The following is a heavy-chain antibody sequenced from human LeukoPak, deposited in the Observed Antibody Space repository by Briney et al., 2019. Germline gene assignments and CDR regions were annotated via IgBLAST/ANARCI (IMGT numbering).Heavy chain of an antibody. CDR1: GFTFSYYG. V-gene: IGHV3-30*18. Sequence: GGSLRLSCAASGFTFSYYGMHWVRQAPGKGLEWVAVISYDGSNEYYADSVKGRFTISRDNSKNTLYLQMNSPRAEDTAVYYCAKDRVVATFSGMDVWGQGTTVTVSS. D-gene: IGHD2-21*02. CDR2: ISYDGSNE. CDR3: AKDRVVATFSGMDV. J-gene: IGHJ6*02.